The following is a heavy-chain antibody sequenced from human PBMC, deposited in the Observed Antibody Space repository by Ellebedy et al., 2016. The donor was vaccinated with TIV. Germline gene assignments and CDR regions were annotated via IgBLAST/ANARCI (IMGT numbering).Heavy chain of an antibody. D-gene: IGHD3-10*01. CDR3: ARGRYGP. V-gene: IGHV3-13*01. J-gene: IGHJ5*02. Sequence: GESLKISCAASGFTFSNYDMHWVRQATGKGLEWVSGIGTAGDTYYPGSVKGRFTISRENAKNSLFLQKNSLRDGDTAVYYCARGRYGPWGQGTLVTVSS. CDR1: GFTFSNYD. CDR2: IGTAGDT.